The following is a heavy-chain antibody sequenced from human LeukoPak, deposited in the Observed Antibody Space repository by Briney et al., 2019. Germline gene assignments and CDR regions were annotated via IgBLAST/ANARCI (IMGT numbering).Heavy chain of an antibody. V-gene: IGHV3-74*01. J-gene: IGHJ4*02. CDR2: INSDGITT. D-gene: IGHD1-26*01. CDR3: VRGGSPPTSTWSLDE. Sequence: GGSLRLSCAASGFTFSSYWMHWVRQAPGKGLVWVSRINSDGITTSYADSVKGRFTISRDNTKNTLYLQMNSLRAEDTAVYYCVRGGSPPTSTWSLDEWGQGTLVSVSS. CDR1: GFTFSSYW.